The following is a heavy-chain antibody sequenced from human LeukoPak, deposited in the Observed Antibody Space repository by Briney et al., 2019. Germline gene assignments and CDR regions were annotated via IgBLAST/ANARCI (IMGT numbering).Heavy chain of an antibody. D-gene: IGHD3-9*01. CDR2: IYYSGST. CDR1: GGSISSYY. J-gene: IGHJ4*02. V-gene: IGHV4-59*01. Sequence: SETLSLTCTVSGGSISSYYWSWIRQPPGKRLEWIGYIYYSGSTNYNPSLKSRVTISVDASKNQFSLKLSSVTAADTAVYYCARGIPLAYYDILTGYPTTIFDYWGQGTLVTVSS. CDR3: ARGIPLAYYDILTGYPTTIFDY.